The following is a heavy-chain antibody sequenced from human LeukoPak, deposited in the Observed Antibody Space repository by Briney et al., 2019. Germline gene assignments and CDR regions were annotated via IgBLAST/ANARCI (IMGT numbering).Heavy chain of an antibody. D-gene: IGHD6-13*01. J-gene: IGHJ4*02. V-gene: IGHV4-59*08. Sequence: SETLSLTCTVSGGSISSYYWSWIRQPPGKGLEWIGYIYYSGSSNYNPSLKSRVTISVNTSKNQFSLKLTSVTAADTAVYYCARHCDSTWQTPFDYWGQGALVTVSS. CDR2: IYYSGSS. CDR3: ARHCDSTWQTPFDY. CDR1: GGSISSYY.